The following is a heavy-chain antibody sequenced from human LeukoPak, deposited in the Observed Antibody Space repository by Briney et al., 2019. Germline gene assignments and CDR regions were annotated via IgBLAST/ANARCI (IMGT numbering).Heavy chain of an antibody. V-gene: IGHV1-46*01. CDR1: GYTFTSYY. D-gene: IGHD4-23*01. J-gene: IGHJ3*02. Sequence: GAAVKVSCKASGYTFTSYYMHWVRQALGQGLEWLGIFNPSAGSTRYARKFQGRVTITRSTATSTVTMDLSSLRSEDTAVYYCARGYGGISDAFDIWGQGTLVTVSS. CDR3: ARGYGGISDAFDI. CDR2: FNPSAGST.